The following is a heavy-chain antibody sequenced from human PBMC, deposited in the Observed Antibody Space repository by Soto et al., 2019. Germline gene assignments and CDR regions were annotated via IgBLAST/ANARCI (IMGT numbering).Heavy chain of an antibody. V-gene: IGHV3-23*01. D-gene: IGHD3-16*01. Sequence: GGSLRLSCAASGFTFSSYAMSWVRQAPGKGLEWVSSISGSGGGTYYADSVKGRFTFSRDNSKNTLYLQMNSLRAEDTAVYYCAKFGMATTKRSPLYYIDNWGQGALVTVSS. CDR3: AKFGMATTKRSPLYYIDN. CDR2: ISGSGGGT. J-gene: IGHJ4*02. CDR1: GFTFSSYA.